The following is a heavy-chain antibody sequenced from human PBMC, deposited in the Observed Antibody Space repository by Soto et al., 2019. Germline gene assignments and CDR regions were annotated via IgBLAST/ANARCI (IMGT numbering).Heavy chain of an antibody. Sequence: NPSETLSLTCTVSGASVTSYFWSWIRQPPGKGLEWIGYVYYSGSTNYNPSLKSRVTISVDTSKNQFSLKLSSVTAADTAVYYCARRGATLEYYYYGMDVWGQGTTVTVSS. CDR3: ARRGATLEYYYYGMDV. D-gene: IGHD3-10*01. CDR1: GASVTSYF. CDR2: VYYSGST. J-gene: IGHJ6*02. V-gene: IGHV4-59*02.